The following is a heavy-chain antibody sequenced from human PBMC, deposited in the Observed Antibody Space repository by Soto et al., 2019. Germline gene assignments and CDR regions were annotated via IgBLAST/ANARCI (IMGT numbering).Heavy chain of an antibody. D-gene: IGHD3-22*01. J-gene: IGHJ4*02. CDR2: IYYSGST. V-gene: IGHV4-39*01. CDR3: ARHGMDYDDSSGYYYSPYYFDY. Sequence: SETLSLTCTVSGGSISSSSYYWGWIRQPPGKGLEWIGSIYYSGSTYYNPSLKSRVTISVDTSKNQFSLELSSVTAADTAVYYCARHGMDYDDSSGYYYSPYYFDYWGQGTLVTVS. CDR1: GGSISSSSYY.